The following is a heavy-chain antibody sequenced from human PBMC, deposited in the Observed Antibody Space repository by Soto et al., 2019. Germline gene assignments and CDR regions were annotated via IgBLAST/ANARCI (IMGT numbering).Heavy chain of an antibody. J-gene: IGHJ4*02. CDR1: GFTFSDYY. CDR3: ARVVGIAAAGFIDY. Sequence: GSLRLSCAASGFTFSDYYMSWIRQAPGKGLEWVSYISSSSSYTNYADSVKGRFTISRDNAKNSLYLQMNSLRAEDTAVYYCARVVGIAAAGFIDYWGQGTLVTVSS. CDR2: ISSSSSYT. V-gene: IGHV3-11*06. D-gene: IGHD6-13*01.